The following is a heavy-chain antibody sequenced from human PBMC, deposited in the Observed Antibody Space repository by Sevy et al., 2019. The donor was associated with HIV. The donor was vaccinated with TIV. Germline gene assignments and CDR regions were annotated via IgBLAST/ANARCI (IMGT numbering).Heavy chain of an antibody. J-gene: IGHJ3*02. V-gene: IGHV3-21*01. CDR1: GFTFSSYS. CDR3: ARALGCYDSSGYYPDAFNI. D-gene: IGHD3-22*01. Sequence: GGSLRLSCAASGFTFSSYSMNWVRQAPGKGLEWVSSISSSSSYISYADSVKGRFTISRDNAKNSLYLQMNSLRAEDTAVYYCARALGCYDSSGYYPDAFNIWGQGTMVTVSS. CDR2: ISSSSSYI.